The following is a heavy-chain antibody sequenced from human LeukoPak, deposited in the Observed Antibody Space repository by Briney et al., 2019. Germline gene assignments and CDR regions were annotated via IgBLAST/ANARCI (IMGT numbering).Heavy chain of an antibody. CDR2: ISSSSSYI. Sequence: GSLRLSCAASGFTFSSYSMNWVRQAPGEGLEWVSSISSSSSYIYYADSVKGRFTISRGNAKNSLYLQMNSLRAEDTAVYYCASDFWSGYPIWGQGTMVTVSS. CDR3: ASDFWSGYPI. CDR1: GFTFSSYS. V-gene: IGHV3-21*01. J-gene: IGHJ3*02. D-gene: IGHD3-3*01.